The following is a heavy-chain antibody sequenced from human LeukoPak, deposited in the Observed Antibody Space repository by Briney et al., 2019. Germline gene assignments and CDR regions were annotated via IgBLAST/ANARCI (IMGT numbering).Heavy chain of an antibody. D-gene: IGHD1-26*01. CDR3: AGDRATSYFDY. V-gene: IGHV3-33*01. CDR1: GFTFRSHG. Sequence: GGSLRLSCAASGFTFRSHGMHWVRQAPGKGLEWVAFIWYDGSNKYYTDSVKGRFTISRDNSKNTLYLQMDSLRAEDTAVYYCAGDRATSYFDYWGQGALVTISS. CDR2: IWYDGSNK. J-gene: IGHJ4*02.